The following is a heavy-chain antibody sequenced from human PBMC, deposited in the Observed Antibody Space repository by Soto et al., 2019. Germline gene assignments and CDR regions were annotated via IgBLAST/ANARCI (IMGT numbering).Heavy chain of an antibody. Sequence: QVKLVEAGGGVVQPGRSLRLSCAASGFTLSSYGMYWVRQAPGKGLEWVAVIWYDGSKKYYADSVKGRFTISRDNPKKTVYLQMNSLRAEDTAVYYCARDFSLYGSGSFDYWGQGTLVTVSS. V-gene: IGHV3-33*01. CDR1: GFTLSSYG. D-gene: IGHD3-10*01. CDR2: IWYDGSKK. CDR3: ARDFSLYGSGSFDY. J-gene: IGHJ4*02.